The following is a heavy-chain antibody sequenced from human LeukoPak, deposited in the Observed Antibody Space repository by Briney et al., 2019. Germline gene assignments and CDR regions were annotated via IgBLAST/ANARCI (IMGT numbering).Heavy chain of an antibody. Sequence: SETLSLTCAVYGGSFSGYYWSWIRQPPGKGLEWIGEINHSGSTNYNPSLKSRVTISVDTSKNQFSLKLSSVTAADTAVYYCARESAYCSSTSCFNWFDPWGQGTLVTVSS. CDR1: GGSFSGYY. J-gene: IGHJ5*02. D-gene: IGHD2-2*01. CDR3: ARESAYCSSTSCFNWFDP. CDR2: INHSGST. V-gene: IGHV4-34*01.